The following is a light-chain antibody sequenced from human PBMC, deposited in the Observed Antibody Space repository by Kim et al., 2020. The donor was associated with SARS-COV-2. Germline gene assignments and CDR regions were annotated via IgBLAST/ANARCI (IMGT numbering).Light chain of an antibody. CDR2: EDN. V-gene: IGLV6-57*04. CDR1: SGSIASNY. J-gene: IGLJ3*02. Sequence: NFMLTQPHSVSESPGKTVTISCTRSSGSIASNYVQWYQQRPGSAPTTVIYEDNQRPSGVPDRFSGSIDSSSNSASLTISGLKTEDEADYYRQSYDSSNLVWVFGGGTQLTVL. CDR3: QSYDSSNLVWV.